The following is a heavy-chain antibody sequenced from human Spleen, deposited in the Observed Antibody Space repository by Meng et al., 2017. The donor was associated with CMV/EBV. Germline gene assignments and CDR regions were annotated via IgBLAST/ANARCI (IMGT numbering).Heavy chain of an antibody. D-gene: IGHD1-26*01. CDR2: INPNNGGT. Sequence: ASVKVSCKASGYTFNDYYMHWVRQAPGQGLEWMGWINPNNGGTWSAQKFQGRVGMTLDTSESTAYMDLTGLVSDDTAIYYRAGEVGAGGDVARENYLHPWGQGTLVTVSS. CDR1: GYTFNDYY. CDR3: AGEVGAGGDVARENYLHP. V-gene: IGHV1-2*02. J-gene: IGHJ5*02.